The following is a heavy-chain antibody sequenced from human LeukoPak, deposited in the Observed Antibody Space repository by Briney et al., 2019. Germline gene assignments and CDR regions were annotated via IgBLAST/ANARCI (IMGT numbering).Heavy chain of an antibody. CDR3: AKPTPTVVTRGYFDY. J-gene: IGHJ4*02. Sequence: TGGSLRLSCVASGFTFSNHAMNWVRQAPGKGPEWVSAISGSGASTYYADSVKGRLTISRDNSKNTLYLQMNSLRAEDTAVYYCAKPTPTVVTRGYFDYWGQGTLVTVSS. CDR2: ISGSGAST. V-gene: IGHV3-23*01. D-gene: IGHD4-23*01. CDR1: GFTFSNHA.